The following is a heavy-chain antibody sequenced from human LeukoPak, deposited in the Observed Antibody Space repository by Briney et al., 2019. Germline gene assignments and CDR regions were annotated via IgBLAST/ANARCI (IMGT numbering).Heavy chain of an antibody. J-gene: IGHJ4*02. V-gene: IGHV4-59*01. Sequence: SETLSLTCTVSGGSISSYYWSWIRQPPGKGLEWIGYIYYSGSTNYNPSLNSRVTISVDTSRNQFSLKLSSVTAADTAVYYCARDLRSSGWYVFDHWGRGTLVTVSS. CDR3: ARDLRSSGWYVFDH. CDR1: GGSISSYY. CDR2: IYYSGST. D-gene: IGHD6-19*01.